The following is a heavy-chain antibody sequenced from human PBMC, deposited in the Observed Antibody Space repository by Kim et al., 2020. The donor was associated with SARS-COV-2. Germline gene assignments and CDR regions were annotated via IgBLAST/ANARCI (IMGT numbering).Heavy chain of an antibody. V-gene: IGHV3-30-3*01. CDR3: ARVPGGRGATRGCGGDY. Sequence: GGSLRLSCAASGFTFSSYAMHWVLQAPGKGLEWVAVISYDGSNKYYADSVKGRFTISRDNSKNTLYLQMNSLRAEDTAVYYCARVPGGRGATRGCGGDYWGQGTLVTVSS. CDR2: ISYDGSNK. J-gene: IGHJ4*02. D-gene: IGHD3-10*01. CDR1: GFTFSSYA.